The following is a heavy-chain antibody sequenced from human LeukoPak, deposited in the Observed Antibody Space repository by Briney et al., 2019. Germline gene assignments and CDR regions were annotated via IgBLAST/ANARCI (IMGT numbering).Heavy chain of an antibody. CDR1: GFTFSSYS. D-gene: IGHD7-27*01. CDR2: ISSSSSYI. CDR3: ARALPGDWYFDL. J-gene: IGHJ2*01. Sequence: PGGSLRLSCAASGFTFSSYSMNWVRQAPGKGLEWVSSISSSSSYIYYADSVKGRFTISRDNAKNSLYLQMNSLRAEDTAVYYCARALPGDWYFDLWGRGTLVTVSS. V-gene: IGHV3-21*01.